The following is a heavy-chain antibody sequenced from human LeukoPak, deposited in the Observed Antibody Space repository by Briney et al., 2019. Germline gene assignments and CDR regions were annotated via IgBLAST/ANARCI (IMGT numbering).Heavy chain of an antibody. J-gene: IGHJ4*02. D-gene: IGHD1-26*01. V-gene: IGHV3-30*02. CDR2: IRYDGSNK. Sequence: GGSLRLSCAASGFTFSSYGMHWVRQAPGKGLEWAAFIRYDGSNKYYADSVKGRFTISRDNSKNTLYLQMNSLRAEDTAVYYCAKDRSGSYSQGLDYWGQGTLVTVSS. CDR1: GFTFSSYG. CDR3: AKDRSGSYSQGLDY.